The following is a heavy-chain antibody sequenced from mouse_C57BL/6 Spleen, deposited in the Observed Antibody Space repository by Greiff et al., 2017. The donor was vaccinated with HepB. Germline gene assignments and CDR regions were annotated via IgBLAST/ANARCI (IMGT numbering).Heavy chain of an antibody. CDR1: GYTFTSYW. CDR3: ARRAIYYDYDGPSYYAMDY. J-gene: IGHJ4*01. D-gene: IGHD2-4*01. Sequence: QVQLQQPGAELVMPGASVKLSCKASGYTFTSYWMHWVKQRPGQGLEWIGEIDPSDSYTNYNQKFKGKSTLTVDKSSSTAYMQLSSLTSEDSAVYYCARRAIYYDYDGPSYYAMDYWGQGTSVTVSS. V-gene: IGHV1-69*01. CDR2: IDPSDSYT.